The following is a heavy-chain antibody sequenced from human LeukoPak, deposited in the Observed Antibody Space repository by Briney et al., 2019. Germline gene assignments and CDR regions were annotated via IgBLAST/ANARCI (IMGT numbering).Heavy chain of an antibody. CDR1: GYSISSGYY. D-gene: IGHD6-6*01. J-gene: IGHJ6*03. Sequence: SETLSLTCTVSGYSISSGYYWGWIRQPPGKGLEWIGYIYYSGSTNYNPSLKSRVTISVDTSKNQFSLKLSSVTAADTAVYYCARRGSSSYYYYYYMDVWGKGTTVTVSS. CDR3: ARRGSSSYYYYYYMDV. V-gene: IGHV4-61*01. CDR2: IYYSGST.